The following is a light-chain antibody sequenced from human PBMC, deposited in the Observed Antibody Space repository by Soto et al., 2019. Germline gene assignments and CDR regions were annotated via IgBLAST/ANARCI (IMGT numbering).Light chain of an antibody. CDR2: AAS. J-gene: IGKJ4*01. CDR1: QGISSY. CDR3: QQYYSFPPLT. Sequence: VIWMTQSPSLLSASTGDRVTISCGMSQGISSYLAWYQQKPGKAPELLIYAASTLQSGVPSRFSGSGSGTDFTLTISCLQSEDFATDYCQQYYSFPPLTFGGGTKVEIK. V-gene: IGKV1D-8*01.